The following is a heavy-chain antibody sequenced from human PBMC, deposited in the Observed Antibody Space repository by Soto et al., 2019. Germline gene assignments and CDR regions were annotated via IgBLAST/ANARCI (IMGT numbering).Heavy chain of an antibody. V-gene: IGHV4-34*01. CDR2: INHSGST. Sequence: QVQLQQWGAGLLKPSETLSLTCAVYGGSFSGYYWSWIRQPPGKGLEWIGEINHSGSTNYNPSLKSRVTISVDTSKNQFFLKLSSVTAADTAVYYCARGWFGDPNWFDPWGQGTLVTVSS. D-gene: IGHD3-10*01. CDR1: GGSFSGYY. CDR3: ARGWFGDPNWFDP. J-gene: IGHJ5*02.